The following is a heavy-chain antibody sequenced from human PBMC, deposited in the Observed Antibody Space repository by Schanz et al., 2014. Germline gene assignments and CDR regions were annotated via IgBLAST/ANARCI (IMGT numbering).Heavy chain of an antibody. J-gene: IGHJ4*02. CDR2: IRSDGSNE. Sequence: QVQLVESGGGVVQPGGSLRLSCAASGFTFSFSGMQWVRQAPGKGLEWVAFIRSDGSNENYADSVRGRFTISRDNSKNTLYLQMNSLRTEDTAVYYCARDPNTSAWLPYFDTWGQGTLVTVSS. CDR3: ARDPNTSAWLPYFDT. V-gene: IGHV3-30*02. D-gene: IGHD6-19*01. CDR1: GFTFSFSG.